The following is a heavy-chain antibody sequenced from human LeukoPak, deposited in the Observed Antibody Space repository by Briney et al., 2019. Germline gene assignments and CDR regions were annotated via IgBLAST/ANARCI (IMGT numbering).Heavy chain of an antibody. CDR1: GGSFSGYY. D-gene: IGHD2-2*01. V-gene: IGHV4-34*01. J-gene: IGHJ6*03. Sequence: SETLSLTCAVYGGSFSGYYWSWIRQPPGKGLEWIGEINHSGSTNYNPSLKSRVTISVDTSKNQFSLKLSSVTAADTAVYYCAKVVPAASNMDVWGKGTTVTVSS. CDR2: INHSGST. CDR3: AKVVPAASNMDV.